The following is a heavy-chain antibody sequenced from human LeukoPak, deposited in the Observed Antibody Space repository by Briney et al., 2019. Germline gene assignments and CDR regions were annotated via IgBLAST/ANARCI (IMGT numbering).Heavy chain of an antibody. D-gene: IGHD6-13*01. Sequence: GGSLRLSCAASGFTFRSYSMNWVRQAPGKGLEWVSSISSSSSYIYYADSVKGRFTISRDNAKNSLYLQMNSLRAEDTAVYYCARVRRSRWSPFDYWGQGTLVTVSS. J-gene: IGHJ4*02. CDR2: ISSSSSYI. CDR1: GFTFRSYS. V-gene: IGHV3-21*01. CDR3: ARVRRSRWSPFDY.